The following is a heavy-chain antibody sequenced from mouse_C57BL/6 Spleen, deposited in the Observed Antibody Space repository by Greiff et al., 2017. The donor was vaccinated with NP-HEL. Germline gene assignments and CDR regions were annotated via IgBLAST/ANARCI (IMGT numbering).Heavy chain of an antibody. CDR1: GYAFSSSW. Sequence: QVQLQQSGPELVKPGASVKISCKASGYAFSSSWMNWVKQRPGKGLEWIGRIYPGDGDTNYNGKFKGKATLTADKSSSTAYMQLSSLTSEDSAVYFCARGLRLPAYWGQGTLVTVSA. V-gene: IGHV1-82*01. D-gene: IGHD3-2*02. J-gene: IGHJ3*01. CDR2: IYPGDGDT. CDR3: ARGLRLPAY.